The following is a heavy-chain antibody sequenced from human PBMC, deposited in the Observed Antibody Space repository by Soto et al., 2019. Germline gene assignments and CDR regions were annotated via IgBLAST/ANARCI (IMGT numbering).Heavy chain of an antibody. CDR2: ISGSGGST. V-gene: IGHV3-23*01. CDR1: GFTFSSYT. J-gene: IGHJ4*02. CDR3: ASVAAGQRVGNY. Sequence: EVQLLESGGGLVQPGGSLRLSCAASGFTFSSYTMSWVRQAPGKGLEWVSAISGSGGSTYYADSVKGRFTISRDNSKNTLYLQMNSLRAEDTAVYYCASVAAGQRVGNYWGQGTLVTVSS. D-gene: IGHD6-13*01.